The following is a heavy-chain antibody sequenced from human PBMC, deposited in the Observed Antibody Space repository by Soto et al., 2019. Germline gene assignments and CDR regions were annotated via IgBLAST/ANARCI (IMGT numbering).Heavy chain of an antibody. CDR2: IYSSGNT. Sequence: PLETLSLTCSVSGGTISGYYWTWIRQPAGKGLEWIGRIYSSGNTKYNPSLQSRVTMSLDTSNNQFSLRLTSVTDADTAVPSCASGSRFSHWFDPWGQGTLVTVSS. CDR3: ASGSRFSHWFDP. J-gene: IGHJ5*02. V-gene: IGHV4-4*07. CDR1: GGTISGYY. D-gene: IGHD3-3*01.